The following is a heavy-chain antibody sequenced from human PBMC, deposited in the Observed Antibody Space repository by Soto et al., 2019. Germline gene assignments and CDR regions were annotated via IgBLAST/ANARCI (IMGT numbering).Heavy chain of an antibody. V-gene: IGHV3-7*01. D-gene: IGHD2-15*01. CDR3: ARGQGCPDY. Sequence: EVQLVESGGGLVQPGGSLRLSCAASGFTLSNYWMTWVRQAPGKGLEWVANIKQEGSEKNYVDSVRGRFTISRDNAQNSLYLQMNSLSADDTAVYYCARGQGCPDYWGQGTLVTVSS. CDR2: IKQEGSEK. CDR1: GFTLSNYW. J-gene: IGHJ4*02.